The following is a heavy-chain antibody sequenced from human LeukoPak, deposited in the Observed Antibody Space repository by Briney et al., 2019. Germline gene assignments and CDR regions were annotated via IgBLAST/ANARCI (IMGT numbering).Heavy chain of an antibody. CDR3: ARGRDRDNDYGGNFDY. Sequence: GGSLRLSCAASGFTFSSYSMNWVRQAPGKGLEWVSSISSSSSYIYYADSVKGRFTISRDNAKNSLYLQMNSLRAEDTAVYYCARGRDRDNDYGGNFDYWGQGTLVTVSS. CDR1: GFTFSSYS. V-gene: IGHV3-21*01. CDR2: ISSSSSYI. D-gene: IGHD4-23*01. J-gene: IGHJ4*02.